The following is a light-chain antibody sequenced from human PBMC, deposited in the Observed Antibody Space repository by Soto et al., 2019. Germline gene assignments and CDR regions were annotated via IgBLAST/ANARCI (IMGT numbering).Light chain of an antibody. CDR3: QQRSNWPLLT. J-gene: IGKJ4*01. CDR2: DVS. CDR1: QSVSSY. Sequence: EFVLTQSPSTLSLSPGERTTLSCRASQSVSSYLAWYQQKPGQAPRLLIYDVSNRATGIPARFSGSGSGTDFTLTISSLEPEDFAVYYCQQRSNWPLLTFGGGTK. V-gene: IGKV3-11*01.